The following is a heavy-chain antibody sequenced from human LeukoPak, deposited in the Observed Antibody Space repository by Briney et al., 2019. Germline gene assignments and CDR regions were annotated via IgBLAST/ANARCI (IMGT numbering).Heavy chain of an antibody. CDR2: TYYRSKWYN. Sequence: LSQTLSLTCAISGDSFSSNSAAWNWIRQSPSRGLEWLGRTYYRSKWYNDYAVSVKSRITINPDTSKNQFSLQLNSVTPEDTAVYYCARHYYDSSGYPFDYWGQGTLVTVSS. V-gene: IGHV6-1*01. J-gene: IGHJ4*02. CDR1: GDSFSSNSAA. CDR3: ARHYYDSSGYPFDY. D-gene: IGHD3-22*01.